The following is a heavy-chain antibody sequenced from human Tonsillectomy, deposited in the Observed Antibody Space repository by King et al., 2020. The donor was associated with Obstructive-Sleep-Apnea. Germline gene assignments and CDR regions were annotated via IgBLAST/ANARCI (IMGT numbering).Heavy chain of an antibody. CDR2: ISAYNGNT. D-gene: IGHD2-15*01. CDR3: ARHPEYCSGGSCYIPPIND. V-gene: IGHV1-18*04. CDR1: GYTFTSYG. J-gene: IGHJ4*02. Sequence: QLVQSGAEVKKPGASVKVSCKASGYTFTSYGISWVRQAPGQGLEWMGWISAYNGNTNYPRKFHGRVTMSTDTSTSTAYMELRSLRSDDTAVYYCARHPEYCSGGSCYIPPINDWGQGTLVTVSS.